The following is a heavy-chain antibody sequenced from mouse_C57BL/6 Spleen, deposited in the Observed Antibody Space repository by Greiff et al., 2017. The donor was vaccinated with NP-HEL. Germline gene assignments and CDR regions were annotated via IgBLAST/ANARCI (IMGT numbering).Heavy chain of an antibody. J-gene: IGHJ2*01. CDR3: ARQGENRDEGTALEY. V-gene: IGHV1-82*01. Sequence: QVQLQQSGPELVKPGASVKISCKASGYAFSSSWMNWVKQRPGKGLEWIGRIYPGDGDTNYNGKFKGKATLTADKSSSTAYMQLSSLTSEDSAVYFCARQGENRDEGTALEYWGESTTLTHSS. CDR2: IYPGDGDT. D-gene: IGHD4-1*01. CDR1: GYAFSSSW.